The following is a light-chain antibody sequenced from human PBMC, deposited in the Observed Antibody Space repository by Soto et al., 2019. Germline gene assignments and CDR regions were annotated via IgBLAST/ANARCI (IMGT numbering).Light chain of an antibody. CDR3: QQYNNWPRT. V-gene: IGKV3-15*01. CDR2: GSS. J-gene: IGKJ1*01. CDR1: QSVSSN. Sequence: EFEITQSPPTLPVRQPEVGALSCRASQSVSSNFAGYQQKPGQAPRILICGSSTRATGIPARFSGSGFGTEFTLTISSLQSEDFAVYYCQQYNNWPRTFGQGTKVDIK.